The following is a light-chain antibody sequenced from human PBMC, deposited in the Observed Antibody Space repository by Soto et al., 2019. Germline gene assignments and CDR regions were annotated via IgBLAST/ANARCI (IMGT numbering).Light chain of an antibody. V-gene: IGKV1-5*01. Sequence: DIQMTQSPSTLSASVGDRVTITCRASQSISSWLAWYQQKPGKAPKLLIYDASSLESGVPSRFSGSGSGTEFPLTISSLEPDDFASYYCQQYNSYRRCGQGTKIEI. CDR2: DAS. J-gene: IGKJ1*01. CDR3: QQYNSYRR. CDR1: QSISSW.